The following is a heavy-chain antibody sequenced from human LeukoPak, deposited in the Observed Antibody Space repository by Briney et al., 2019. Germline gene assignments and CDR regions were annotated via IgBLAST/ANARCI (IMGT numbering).Heavy chain of an antibody. CDR1: GGTFSSYA. D-gene: IGHD2-2*01. J-gene: IGHJ6*03. CDR3: ARGEPAAKYYYYYMDV. Sequence: SVKVSCKASGGTFSSYAIGWVRQAPGQGLEWMGGIIPIFGTANYAQKFQGRVTITTDESTSTAYMELSSLRSEDTAVYYCARGEPAAKYYYYYMDVWGKGTTVTVSS. V-gene: IGHV1-69*05. CDR2: IIPIFGTA.